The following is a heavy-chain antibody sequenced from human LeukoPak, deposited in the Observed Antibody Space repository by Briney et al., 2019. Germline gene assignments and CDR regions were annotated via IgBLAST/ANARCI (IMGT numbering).Heavy chain of an antibody. CDR3: ARERGGYYGSGSYFSY. Sequence: PSETLSLTCTVSGGSISSYYWSWIRQPAAKGLGWIGRIYTSGSTNYTPSLKSRVTMSVDTSKNQFSLKLSSVTAADTAVYYCARERGGYYGSGSYFSYWGQGTLVTVSS. J-gene: IGHJ4*02. CDR1: GGSISSYY. V-gene: IGHV4-4*07. D-gene: IGHD3-10*01. CDR2: IYTSGST.